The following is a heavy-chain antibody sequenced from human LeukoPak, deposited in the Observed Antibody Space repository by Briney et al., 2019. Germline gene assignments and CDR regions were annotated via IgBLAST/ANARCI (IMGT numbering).Heavy chain of an antibody. V-gene: IGHV1-3*01. J-gene: IGHJ4*02. CDR1: GYTFTSYA. CDR2: INAGNGNT. CDR3: ARDYYDSSGAISFDY. D-gene: IGHD3-22*01. Sequence: ASVKVSCKASGYTFTSYAMHWVCQAPGQRLEWMGWINAGNGNTKYSQKFQGRVTVTRDTSASTAYVELSSLRSEDTAVYYCARDYYDSSGAISFDYWGQGTLVTVSS.